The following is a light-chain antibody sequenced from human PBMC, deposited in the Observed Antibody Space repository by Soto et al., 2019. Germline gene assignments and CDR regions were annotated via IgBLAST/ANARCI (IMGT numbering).Light chain of an antibody. CDR1: SSNIGRNT. J-gene: IGLJ2*01. Sequence: QSVLTQPPSASGTPGQRVTISCSGTSSNIGRNTVHWYQQLPGTAPKLLIYSNHQRPSGVPERFSGSKSGTSASLAISGLQSEDEAYDFCAAWDDSLNGVVFGGGTQLTVL. V-gene: IGLV1-44*01. CDR2: SNH. CDR3: AAWDDSLNGVV.